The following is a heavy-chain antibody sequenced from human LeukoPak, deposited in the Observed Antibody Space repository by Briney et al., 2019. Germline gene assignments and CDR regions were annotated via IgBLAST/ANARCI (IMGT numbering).Heavy chain of an antibody. D-gene: IGHD6-13*01. J-gene: IGHJ4*02. CDR2: IYTSGST. Sequence: SETLSLTCTVSGGSISSYYWSWIRQPAGKGLEWIGRIYTSGSTNYNPSLKSRVIMSVDTSKNQFSLKLSSVTAADTAVYYCARDRGYSSNLYYFDYWGQGTLVTVSS. V-gene: IGHV4-4*07. CDR1: GGSISSYY. CDR3: ARDRGYSSNLYYFDY.